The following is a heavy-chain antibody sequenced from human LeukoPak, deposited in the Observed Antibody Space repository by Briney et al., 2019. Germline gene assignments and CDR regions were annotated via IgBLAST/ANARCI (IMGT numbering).Heavy chain of an antibody. CDR3: AREQWELPRGTYYFDY. V-gene: IGHV3-20*04. D-gene: IGHD1-26*01. Sequence: PVGSLRLSCAASGFTFDDYGMSWVRQVPGKGLEWVSGINWNGGGTAYADSVKGRFTISRDNAKNSLYLQMNSLRAEDTALYYCAREQWELPRGTYYFDYWGQGTLVSVSS. CDR1: GFTFDDYG. J-gene: IGHJ4*02. CDR2: INWNGGGT.